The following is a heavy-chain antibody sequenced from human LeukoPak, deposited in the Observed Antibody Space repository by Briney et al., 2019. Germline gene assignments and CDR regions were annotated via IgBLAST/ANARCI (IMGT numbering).Heavy chain of an antibody. D-gene: IGHD3-22*01. V-gene: IGHV4-59*11. J-gene: IGHJ3*02. CDR2: IYYSGKT. CDR1: GGSLSSQY. CDR3: ARLLDNDSSGDPDTFDM. Sequence: KPSETLSLTCAVSGGSLSSQYWSWIRQPPGKGVEWIGYIYYSGKTYYSPSLHSRVTISVGTSKNHFSLKLTSVTTADTAVYYCARLLDNDSSGDPDTFDMWGQGTMVTVSS.